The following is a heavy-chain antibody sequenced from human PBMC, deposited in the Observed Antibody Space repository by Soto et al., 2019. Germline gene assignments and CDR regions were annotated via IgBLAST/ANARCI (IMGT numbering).Heavy chain of an antibody. CDR3: ASTSYFDNSGYDY. CDR2: IYYSGST. D-gene: IGHD3-22*01. V-gene: IGHV4-30-4*01. Sequence: PSETLSLTCTVSGGSISSDNYYWSWIRQPPGKGLEWIGYIYYSGSTYYNPSLKSRVIISIDTSKKQFSLKPSSVTAADTAVYYCASTSYFDNSGYDYWGQGTLVTVSS. CDR1: GGSISSDNYY. J-gene: IGHJ4*02.